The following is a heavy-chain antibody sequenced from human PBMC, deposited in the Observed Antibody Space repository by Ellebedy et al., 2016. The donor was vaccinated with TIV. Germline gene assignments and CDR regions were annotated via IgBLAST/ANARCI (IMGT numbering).Heavy chain of an antibody. D-gene: IGHD3-10*01. CDR2: IYYSGST. Sequence: SETLSLXXTVSGGSISSGSYYWSWIRQHPGKGLEWIGYIYYSGSTYNNPSLKSRVSISVDTSKNQFSLKLRFVTAADTAIYYCARAYYYGSGEPSWFDPWGPGTLVTVSS. V-gene: IGHV4-31*03. J-gene: IGHJ5*02. CDR3: ARAYYYGSGEPSWFDP. CDR1: GGSISSGSYY.